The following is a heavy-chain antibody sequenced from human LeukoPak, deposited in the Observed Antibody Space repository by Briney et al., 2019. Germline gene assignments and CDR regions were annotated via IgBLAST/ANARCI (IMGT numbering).Heavy chain of an antibody. J-gene: IGHJ4*02. V-gene: IGHV4-34*01. Sequence: SETLPLTCAVYGGSFSGYYWSWIRQPPGKGLEWIGEINHSGSTNYNPSLKSRVTISVDTSKNQFSLKLSSVTAADTAVYYCASFDYWGQGTLVTVSS. CDR2: INHSGST. CDR3: ASFDY. CDR1: GGSFSGYY.